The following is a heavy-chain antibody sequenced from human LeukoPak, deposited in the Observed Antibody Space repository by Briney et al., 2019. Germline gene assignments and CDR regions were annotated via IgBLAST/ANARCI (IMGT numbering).Heavy chain of an antibody. CDR3: ARVADYYESSGPDD. CDR1: GFTYSSYA. J-gene: IGHJ4*02. V-gene: IGHV3-23*01. Sequence: GGSLRLSCAASGFTYSSYAMSWVRQAPGKGLEWVSSISASGGSTYYADSVKGRFTISRDNSKNTLYLQVNSLKAEGTAVYYCARVADYYESSGPDDWGQGTLVTVSS. CDR2: ISASGGST. D-gene: IGHD3-22*01.